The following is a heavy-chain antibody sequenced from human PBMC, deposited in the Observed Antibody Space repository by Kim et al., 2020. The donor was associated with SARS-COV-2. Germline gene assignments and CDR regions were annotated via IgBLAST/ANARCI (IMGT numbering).Heavy chain of an antibody. CDR1: GGSISSYY. Sequence: SETLSLTCTVSGGSISSYYWSWIRQPPGKGLEWIGYIYYSGSTNYNPSLKSRVTISVDTSKNQFSLKLSSVTAADTAVYYCASLTRAAPTTWGQGTLVTVSS. CDR3: ASLTRAAPTT. J-gene: IGHJ5*02. D-gene: IGHD2-15*01. V-gene: IGHV4-59*13. CDR2: IYYSGST.